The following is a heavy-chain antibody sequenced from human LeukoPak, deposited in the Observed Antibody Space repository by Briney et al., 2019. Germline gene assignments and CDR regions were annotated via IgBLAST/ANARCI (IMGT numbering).Heavy chain of an antibody. D-gene: IGHD5-18*01. CDR1: GFTFSSYS. CDR3: ARGPRVGYSYGFTLLYFDY. J-gene: IGHJ4*02. Sequence: GGSLRLSCAASGFTFSSYSMNWVRQAPGKGLKWVSSISSSSSYIYYADSVKGRFTISRDNAKNSLYLQMNSLRAEDTAVYYCARGPRVGYSYGFTLLYFDYWGQGTLVTVSS. CDR2: ISSSSSYI. V-gene: IGHV3-21*01.